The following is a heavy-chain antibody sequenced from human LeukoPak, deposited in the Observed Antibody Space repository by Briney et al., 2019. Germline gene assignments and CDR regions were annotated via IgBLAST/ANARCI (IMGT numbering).Heavy chain of an antibody. D-gene: IGHD6-19*01. CDR1: GGSISSYY. CDR2: IYYSGST. J-gene: IGHJ4*02. Sequence: SETLSLTCTVSGGSISSYYWSWIRQPPGKGLEWIGYIYYSGSTNYNPSLKSRVTISVDTSKNHFSLKLSSVTAADTAVYYCARHGWGYSSGWFFDYWGQGTLVTVSS. CDR3: ARHGWGYSSGWFFDY. V-gene: IGHV4-59*08.